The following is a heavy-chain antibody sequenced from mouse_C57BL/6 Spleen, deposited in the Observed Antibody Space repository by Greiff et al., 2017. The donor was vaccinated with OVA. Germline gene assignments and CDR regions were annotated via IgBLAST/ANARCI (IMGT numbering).Heavy chain of an antibody. Sequence: VQLQQPGAELVKPGASVKLSCKASGYTFTSYWMHWVKQRPGQGLEWIGMIHPNSGSTNYNEKFKSKATLTVDKSSSTAYMQLSSLTSEDSAVYYCARGGPITTVVAHFDYWGQGTTLTVSS. V-gene: IGHV1-64*01. CDR3: ARGGPITTVVAHFDY. D-gene: IGHD1-1*01. CDR2: IHPNSGST. J-gene: IGHJ2*01. CDR1: GYTFTSYW.